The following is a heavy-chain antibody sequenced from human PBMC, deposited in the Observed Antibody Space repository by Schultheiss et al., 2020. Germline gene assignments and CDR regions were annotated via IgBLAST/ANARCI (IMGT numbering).Heavy chain of an antibody. CDR3: ARGRATGYSSGWYGFY. CDR1: GFTFSSYA. D-gene: IGHD6-19*01. Sequence: GGSLRLSCSASGFTFSSYAMHWVRQAPGKGLEYVSAISSNGGSTYYADSVKGRFTISRDNSKNTLYLQMNSLRAEDTAVYYCARGRATGYSSGWYGFYWGQGTLVTVSS. CDR2: ISSNGGST. V-gene: IGHV3-64*04. J-gene: IGHJ4*02.